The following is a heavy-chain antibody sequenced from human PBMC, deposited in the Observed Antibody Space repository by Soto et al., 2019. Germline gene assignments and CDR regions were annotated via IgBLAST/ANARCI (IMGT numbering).Heavy chain of an antibody. CDR1: GATFSSYA. J-gene: IGHJ4*02. Sequence: ASVKVSCKTSGATFSSYAITWVRQAPGQGLEWMGGIVPTVDTSTYAQKFQGRVTITADKFTNTVYMELSSLRSDDAAVYYCVRVVAIPGYPDNWGQGTLVTVSS. D-gene: IGHD5-12*01. CDR2: IVPTVDTS. V-gene: IGHV1-69*06. CDR3: VRVVAIPGYPDN.